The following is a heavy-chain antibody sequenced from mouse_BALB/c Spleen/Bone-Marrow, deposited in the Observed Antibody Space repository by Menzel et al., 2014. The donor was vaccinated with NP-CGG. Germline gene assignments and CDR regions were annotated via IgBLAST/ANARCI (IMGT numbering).Heavy chain of an antibody. CDR1: GCTFTSYY. V-gene: IGHV1S81*02. CDR3: TRARPGGFAY. Sequence: QVQLQQSGAELVKPGASVKLSCKASGCTFTSYYLYWVKQRPGQGLEWIGEVNPNNGGTNFNEKFKSKATLTVDKSSSTAYMQLSSLTSEDSAVYYCTRARPGGFAYWGQGTLVTVSA. CDR2: VNPNNGGT. J-gene: IGHJ3*01. D-gene: IGHD4-1*01.